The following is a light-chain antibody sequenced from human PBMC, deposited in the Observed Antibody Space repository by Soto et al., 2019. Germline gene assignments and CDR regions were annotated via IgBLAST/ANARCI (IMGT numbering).Light chain of an antibody. Sequence: QSALTQPRSVSGSPGQSVTISCTGTSSDVGGYKFVSWYQQHPGKAPKFMIYEVSKRPSGVPDRFSGSKSGNTAFLTISGLQAEDEADYYCCSYAGIYNSVFGTGTQVTVL. CDR1: SSDVGGYKF. J-gene: IGLJ1*01. CDR2: EVS. CDR3: CSYAGIYNSV. V-gene: IGLV2-11*01.